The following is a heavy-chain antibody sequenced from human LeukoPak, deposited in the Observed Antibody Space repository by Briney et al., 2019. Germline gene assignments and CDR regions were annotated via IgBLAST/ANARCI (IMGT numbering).Heavy chain of an antibody. CDR1: GGSISSYY. D-gene: IGHD6-19*01. CDR3: ARPYTSGYRGAFDI. Sequence: SETLSLTCTVSGGSISSYYWSWIRQFPGKGLEWIGYIYYSGSTSYNPSLKSRVTISLDTSKNQFSLNLSSVTAADTAVYYCARPYTSGYRGAFDIWGQETMVTVSS. J-gene: IGHJ3*02. V-gene: IGHV4-59*01. CDR2: IYYSGST.